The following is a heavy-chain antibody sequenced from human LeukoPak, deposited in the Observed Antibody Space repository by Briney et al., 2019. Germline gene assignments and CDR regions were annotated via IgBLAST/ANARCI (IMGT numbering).Heavy chain of an antibody. D-gene: IGHD6-19*01. CDR2: IIPILGIA. CDR3: ASADYGYSSGWTGVY. J-gene: IGHJ4*02. V-gene: IGHV1-69*04. CDR1: GGTFSSYA. Sequence: SVKVSCKASGGTFSSYAISWVRQAPGQGLEWMGRIIPILGIANYAQKFQGRVTITADKSTSIAYMELSSLRSEDTAVYYCASADYGYSSGWTGVYWGQGTLVTVSS.